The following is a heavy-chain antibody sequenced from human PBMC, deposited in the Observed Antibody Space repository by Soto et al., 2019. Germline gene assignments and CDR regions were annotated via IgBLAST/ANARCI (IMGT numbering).Heavy chain of an antibody. J-gene: IGHJ4*02. D-gene: IGHD3-9*01. CDR2: IYYSGST. CDR3: AAGPTHDIFDY. CDR1: GGSTSSYY. V-gene: IGHV4-59*01. Sequence: PSETLSLTCTVSGGSTSSYYWSWIRQPPGKGLEWIGYIYYSGSTNYNPSLKSRLTISVNTSKNQFSLKLSSVTAADTAVYYCAAGPTHDIFDYWGLRTLVEVSS.